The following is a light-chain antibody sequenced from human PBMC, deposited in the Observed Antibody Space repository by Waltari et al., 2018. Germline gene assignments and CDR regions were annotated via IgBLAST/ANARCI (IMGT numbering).Light chain of an antibody. Sequence: EIVLTQSPGTLSLYPGDRAPLSCRTSQSVSSTYIAWYQQKPGQTPRLLIYGASNRATGIPDRFSGSGSGTDFTLTISRLEPEDSAVYYCQQYVSSPLTFGGGTKVEIK. CDR1: QSVSSTY. CDR2: GAS. V-gene: IGKV3-20*01. J-gene: IGKJ4*01. CDR3: QQYVSSPLT.